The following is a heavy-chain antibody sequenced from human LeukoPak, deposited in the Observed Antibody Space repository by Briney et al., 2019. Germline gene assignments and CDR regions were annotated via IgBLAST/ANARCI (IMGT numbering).Heavy chain of an antibody. J-gene: IGHJ3*02. CDR1: GGSISSGGYY. CDR2: IYYSGST. V-gene: IGHV4-31*03. CDR3: ARASSWYPYAFDI. Sequence: PSETLSLTCTVSGGSISSGGYYCTWIRQHPGKGLEWIGDIYYSGSTYYNPSLKSRVTISIDTSKNQFSLKLSSVTAADTAVYYCARASSWYPYAFDIWGQGTMVTVSS. D-gene: IGHD6-13*01.